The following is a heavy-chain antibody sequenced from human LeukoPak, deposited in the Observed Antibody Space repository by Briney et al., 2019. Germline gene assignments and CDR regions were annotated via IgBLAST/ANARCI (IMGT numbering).Heavy chain of an antibody. J-gene: IGHJ3*02. CDR1: GGSFSGYY. CDR2: INHSGST. D-gene: IGHD2-2*01. V-gene: IGHV4-34*01. Sequence: PSETLSLTCAVYGGSFSGYYWSWIRQPPGKGLEWIGEINHSGSTNYNPSLKRRVTISVDTSKNQFSLQLRSVTAADTAVYYCARTGWYCSSTSCRTTGAFDIWGQGTMVTVSS. CDR3: ARTGWYCSSTSCRTTGAFDI.